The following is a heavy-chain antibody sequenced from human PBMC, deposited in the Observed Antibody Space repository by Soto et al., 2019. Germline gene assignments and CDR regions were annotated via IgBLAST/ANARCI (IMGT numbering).Heavy chain of an antibody. V-gene: IGHV4-61*01. D-gene: IGHD3-10*01. Sequence: SETLSLTCTVSGDSVTSVSDYWSWIRQPPGKGLEWIGYIYYSGSADYNPSLESRVTISIDTSKNQFSLKLTSVTAADTAVYYCARGVGFGYYYYHMDLWGQGITVTVSS. CDR1: GDSVTSVSDY. J-gene: IGHJ6*02. CDR2: IYYSGSA. CDR3: ARGVGFGYYYYHMDL.